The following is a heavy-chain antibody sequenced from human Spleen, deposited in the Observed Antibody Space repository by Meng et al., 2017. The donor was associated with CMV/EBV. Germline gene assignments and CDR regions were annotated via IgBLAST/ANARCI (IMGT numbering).Heavy chain of an antibody. D-gene: IGHD2-2*01. CDR1: GYTFITYY. J-gene: IGHJ6*02. CDR3: ARDRKEYCSSTRCYSGMDV. V-gene: IGHV1-46*01. Sequence: ASVKVSCKASGYTFITYYIHWVRQAPGQGLEWMGRINPDGGTTTYSQKFQGGVTLTSDTSTNTVYMELSRLRYEDTAVYYCARDRKEYCSSTRCYSGMDVWGQGTTVTVSS. CDR2: INPDGGTT.